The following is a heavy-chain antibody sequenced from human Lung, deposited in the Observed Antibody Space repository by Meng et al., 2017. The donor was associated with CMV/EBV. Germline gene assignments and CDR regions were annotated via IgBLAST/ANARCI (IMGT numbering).Heavy chain of an antibody. D-gene: IGHD3-16*01. V-gene: IGHV4-39*07. CDR3: ARVWGGDNWFDP. CDR2: MLYGGST. Sequence: SETLSLXXTVSRGSISSSSHYWGWVRQAPGKGLEWIGSMLYGGSTLYNPSLKSRVSISIDVSKNQFSLSLSAMTAADTAVYYCARVWGGDNWFDPWGQGILVTVSS. CDR1: RGSISSSSHY. J-gene: IGHJ5*02.